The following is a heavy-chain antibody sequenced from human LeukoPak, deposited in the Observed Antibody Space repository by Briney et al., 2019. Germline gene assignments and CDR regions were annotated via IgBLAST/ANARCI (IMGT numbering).Heavy chain of an antibody. Sequence: AASVKVSCKASGYTLTSYDVNWVRQATGQGLEWMGWMNPNSGNTGYAQKFQGRVTMTRNTSISTAYMEPSSLRSEDTAVYYCARGFKDYYDSSGYYSDAFDIWGLGTMVTVSS. J-gene: IGHJ3*02. CDR3: ARGFKDYYDSSGYYSDAFDI. CDR1: GYTLTSYD. CDR2: MNPNSGNT. D-gene: IGHD3-22*01. V-gene: IGHV1-8*01.